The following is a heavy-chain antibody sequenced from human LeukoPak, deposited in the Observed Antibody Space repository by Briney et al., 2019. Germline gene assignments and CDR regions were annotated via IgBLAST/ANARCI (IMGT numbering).Heavy chain of an antibody. D-gene: IGHD1-14*01. J-gene: IGHJ6*03. Sequence: SETLSLTCTVSGGSISSDYWSCIGQRAEKGLERIGRIYTSGSANYNPSLKSGVTVSVDTAKSQFSLKLISVTAADTAVYYCARGYGYYYYMDVWGKGTTVTVSS. V-gene: IGHV4-4*07. CDR1: GGSISSDY. CDR2: IYTSGSA. CDR3: ARGYGYYYYMDV.